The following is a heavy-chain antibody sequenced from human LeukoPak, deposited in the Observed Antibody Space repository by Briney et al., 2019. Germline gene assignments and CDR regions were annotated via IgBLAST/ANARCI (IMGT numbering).Heavy chain of an antibody. Sequence: PSETLSLTCTVSGGSISRSRYYWGWIRQPPGNGLEWIGSIYYGGSTYYSPSLKSRVTISVDTSKNQFSLKLTSVTAADTAVYYCARVHYGSGSLYYYYYYMDVWGKGTTVTISS. CDR2: IYYGGST. D-gene: IGHD3-10*01. V-gene: IGHV4-39*01. J-gene: IGHJ6*03. CDR1: GGSISRSRYY. CDR3: ARVHYGSGSLYYYYYYMDV.